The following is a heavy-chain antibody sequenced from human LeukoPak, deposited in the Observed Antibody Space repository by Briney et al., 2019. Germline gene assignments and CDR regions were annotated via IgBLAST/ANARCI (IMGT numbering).Heavy chain of an antibody. D-gene: IGHD4-17*01. V-gene: IGHV3-33*06. Sequence: GGSLRLSCAASGFTFGFHGMHWVRQAPGKGLEWVAVIWYDGSDKYYADSVKGRFTISRDNSKSTLYLQMNSLRAEDTAVYYCAKERTVTTGTYDAFDIWGQGTMVTASS. CDR3: AKERTVTTGTYDAFDI. CDR1: GFTFGFHG. CDR2: IWYDGSDK. J-gene: IGHJ3*02.